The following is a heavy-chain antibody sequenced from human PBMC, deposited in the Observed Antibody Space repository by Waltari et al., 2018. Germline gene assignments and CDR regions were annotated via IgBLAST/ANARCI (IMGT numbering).Heavy chain of an antibody. Sequence: EVQLVESGGGLIQPGGSLRLSCAASGFTVSSNYMSWVRKAPGKGLGWVSVIYGGGSTYSADSVKGRFTISRDNSKNTLYLQMNSLRAEDTAVYYCARDRGDDYGDFDAFDIWGQGTMVTVSS. V-gene: IGHV3-53*01. CDR3: ARDRGDDYGDFDAFDI. J-gene: IGHJ3*02. D-gene: IGHD4-17*01. CDR2: IYGGGST. CDR1: GFTVSSNY.